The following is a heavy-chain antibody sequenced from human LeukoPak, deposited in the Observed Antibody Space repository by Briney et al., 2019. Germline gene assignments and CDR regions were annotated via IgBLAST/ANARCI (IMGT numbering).Heavy chain of an antibody. CDR1: GFTFDDYA. CDR3: AKDTGYYYDSSGYYYWDY. Sequence: PGGSLRLSCAASGFTFDDYAMHWVRQAPGKGLEWVSGISWNSGSIGYADSVKGRFTISRDNAKNSLYLQMNSLRAEDTALNYCAKDTGYYYDSSGYYYWDYWGQGTLVTVSS. J-gene: IGHJ4*02. D-gene: IGHD3-22*01. V-gene: IGHV3-9*01. CDR2: ISWNSGSI.